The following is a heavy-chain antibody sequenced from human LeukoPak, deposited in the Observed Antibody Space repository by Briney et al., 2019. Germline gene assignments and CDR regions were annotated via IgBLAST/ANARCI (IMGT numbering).Heavy chain of an antibody. Sequence: GASVKVSCKASEYTFTGYNMHWVRQAPGQGLEWMGRINPGTGGINYAQKFQGGVTMTRDTSINTAYMELTRLRSDDTAVYYCGREGLWGSIDYWGQGTLVTVSS. CDR2: INPGTGGI. CDR1: EYTFTGYN. D-gene: IGHD2-21*01. CDR3: GREGLWGSIDY. J-gene: IGHJ4*02. V-gene: IGHV1-2*06.